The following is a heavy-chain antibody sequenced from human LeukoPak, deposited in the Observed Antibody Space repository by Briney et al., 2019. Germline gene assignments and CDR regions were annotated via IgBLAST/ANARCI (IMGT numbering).Heavy chain of an antibody. V-gene: IGHV3-30*02. Sequence: GGSLRLSCAAAGGSFNNYGMHWVRQAPGKGLEWVAFIRYDGSKKDYADSVKGRLTISRDNSKITLYLQMNSLRAEDKGVYYGAKVASYGGYVAGAGSDPWGQGTLVIVSP. CDR1: GGSFNNYG. J-gene: IGHJ5*01. D-gene: IGHD3-10*01. CDR2: IRYDGSKK. CDR3: AKVASYGGYVAGAGSDP.